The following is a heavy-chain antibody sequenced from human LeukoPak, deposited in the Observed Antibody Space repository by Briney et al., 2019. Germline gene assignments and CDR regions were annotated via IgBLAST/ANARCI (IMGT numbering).Heavy chain of an antibody. D-gene: IGHD6-13*01. CDR1: GGSISSYY. V-gene: IGHV4-59*08. Sequence: SETLSLTCTVSGGSISSYYWSWIRQPPGKGLEWIGYIYYSGSTNYNPSLKSRVTISVDTSKNQFSLKLSSVTAADTAVYYCARHITAAGGDWFDPWGQGTLVTVSS. J-gene: IGHJ5*02. CDR3: ARHITAAGGDWFDP. CDR2: IYYSGST.